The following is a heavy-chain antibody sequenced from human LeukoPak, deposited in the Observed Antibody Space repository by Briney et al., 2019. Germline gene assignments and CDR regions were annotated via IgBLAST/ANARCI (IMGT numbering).Heavy chain of an antibody. V-gene: IGHV4-61*05. CDR2: IYYSGST. CDR1: GGSISSSSYY. D-gene: IGHD6-19*01. J-gene: IGHJ6*03. CDR3: ARAPGKQWLVHSYYYMDV. Sequence: SETLSLTCTVSGGSISSSSYYWGWIRQPPGKGLEWIGYIYYSGSTNYNPSLKSRVTISVDTSKNQFSLKLSSVTAADTAVYYCARAPGKQWLVHSYYYMDVWGKGTTVTVSS.